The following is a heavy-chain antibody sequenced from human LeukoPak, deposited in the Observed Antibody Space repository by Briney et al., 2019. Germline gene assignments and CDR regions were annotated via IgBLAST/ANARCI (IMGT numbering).Heavy chain of an antibody. J-gene: IGHJ4*02. Sequence: SETLSLTCTVSGGSISSYYRSWIRQPPGKGLEWIGYIYYSGSTNYNPSLKSRVTISVDTSKNQFSLKLSSVTAADTAVYYCARDFPYCGGDCYSHGGYWGQGTLVTVSS. CDR2: IYYSGST. CDR3: ARDFPYCGGDCYSHGGY. D-gene: IGHD2-21*02. V-gene: IGHV4-59*01. CDR1: GGSISSYY.